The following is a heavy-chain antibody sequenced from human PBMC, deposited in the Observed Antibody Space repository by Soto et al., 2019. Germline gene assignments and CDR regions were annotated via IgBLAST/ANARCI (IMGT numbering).Heavy chain of an antibody. J-gene: IGHJ5*02. V-gene: IGHV3-23*01. CDR2: ITGSGGST. D-gene: IGHD1-1*01. Sequence: GGSLRLSCAASGFSFSSYAMIWVRQAPGKGLEWVSFITGSGGSTDYVDSVKGRFTISRDNSKNTVYLQMNNLRAEDTAVYYCAKGGNFRWFDPWGQGTLVTVSS. CDR1: GFSFSSYA. CDR3: AKGGNFRWFDP.